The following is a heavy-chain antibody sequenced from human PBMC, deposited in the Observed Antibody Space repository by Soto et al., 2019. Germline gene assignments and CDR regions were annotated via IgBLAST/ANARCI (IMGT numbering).Heavy chain of an antibody. CDR1: GFTFSSYG. J-gene: IGHJ4*01. CDR3: AKDPARYYDIGLYYFDY. CDR2: ISYDGSNK. D-gene: IGHD3-22*01. Sequence: GGSLRLSCAASGFTFSSYGMHWVRQAPGKGLEWVAVISYDGSNKYYADSVKGRFTISRDNSKNTLYLQMNSLRAEDTAVYYCAKDPARYYDIGLYYFDYWGHGTLVTVSS. V-gene: IGHV3-30*18.